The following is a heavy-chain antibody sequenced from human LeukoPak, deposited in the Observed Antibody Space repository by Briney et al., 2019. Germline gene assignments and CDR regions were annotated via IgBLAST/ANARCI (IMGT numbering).Heavy chain of an antibody. V-gene: IGHV3-21*01. CDR2: ISSSSSYI. J-gene: IGHJ6*03. Sequence: PGGSLRLSCAASGFTFSSYSMNWVRQAPGKGLEWVSSISSSSSYIYYADSVKGRFTISRDNAKNSLYLQMNSLGAEDTAVYYCARDRRDLDLDYGDYETPRMDVWGKGTTVTISS. CDR3: ARDRRDLDLDYGDYETPRMDV. D-gene: IGHD4-17*01. CDR1: GFTFSSYS.